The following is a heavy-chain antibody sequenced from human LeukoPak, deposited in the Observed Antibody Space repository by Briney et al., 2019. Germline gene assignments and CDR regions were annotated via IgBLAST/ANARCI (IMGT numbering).Heavy chain of an antibody. V-gene: IGHV3-30*04. Sequence: PGGSLRLFCAASGFTFSSYAMHWVRQAPGKGLEGVAVISYDGSNKYYADSVKGRFTISRDNSKNTLYLQMNSLRAEDTAVYYCARDPSRYYYDSSGYSLHFDYWGQGTLVTVSS. CDR3: ARDPSRYYYDSSGYSLHFDY. CDR1: GFTFSSYA. CDR2: ISYDGSNK. J-gene: IGHJ4*02. D-gene: IGHD3-22*01.